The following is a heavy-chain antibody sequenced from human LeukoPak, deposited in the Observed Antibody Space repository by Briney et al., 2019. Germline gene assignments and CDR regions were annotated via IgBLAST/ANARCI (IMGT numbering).Heavy chain of an antibody. Sequence: PSETLSLTCTVSGGSISPFYWNWIRQPPGKGLEWIGYIYYTGGTSYSPSLNSRATISVDTSKNQISLKLNSVTAADTAVYFCAANTQSGYWGQGALVTVSS. CDR3: AANTQSGY. D-gene: IGHD3-16*01. V-gene: IGHV4-59*12. CDR1: GGSISPFY. CDR2: IYYTGGT. J-gene: IGHJ4*02.